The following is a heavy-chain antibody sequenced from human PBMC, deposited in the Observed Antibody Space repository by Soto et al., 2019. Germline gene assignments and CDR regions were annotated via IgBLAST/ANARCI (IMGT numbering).Heavy chain of an antibody. V-gene: IGHV3-30-3*01. CDR1: GFTFSSYA. CDR2: ISYDGSNK. Sequence: GGSLRLSCAASGFTFSSYAMHWVRQAPGKGLEWVAVISYDGSNKYYADSVKGRFTISRDNSKNTLYLQMNSLRAEDTAVYYCAREHSSSLRFLEWLFPPGWFDPWGQGTLVTVSS. D-gene: IGHD3-3*01. J-gene: IGHJ5*02. CDR3: AREHSSSLRFLEWLFPPGWFDP.